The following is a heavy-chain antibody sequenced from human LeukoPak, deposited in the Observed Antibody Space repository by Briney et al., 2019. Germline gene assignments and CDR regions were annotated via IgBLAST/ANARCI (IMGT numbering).Heavy chain of an antibody. CDR1: GFSFSTYW. J-gene: IGHJ4*02. Sequence: GGSLRLSCAASGFSFSTYWMHWGRQAPGKGLVWVSQINPDGSSTDYADSVKGRFTSSRDNAKNRVYLQMNSLRAEDTAVYYCARVGRTPPFNWGQGTLVTVSS. V-gene: IGHV3-74*01. CDR3: ARVGRTPPFN. CDR2: INPDGSST.